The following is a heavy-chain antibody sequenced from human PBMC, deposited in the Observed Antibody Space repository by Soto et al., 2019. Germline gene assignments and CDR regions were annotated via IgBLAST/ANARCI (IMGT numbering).Heavy chain of an antibody. V-gene: IGHV3-23*01. D-gene: IGHD4-17*01. Sequence: GGSLRLSCAASGFTFSSYAMSWVRQAPGKGLEWVSTISDSGNSTYSADSVKGRFTISRDNSKNTLYLQMNSLRAEDTAVYYCARDRYGEKLSGQDEFDYWGQGTLVTVSS. CDR1: GFTFSSYA. CDR3: ARDRYGEKLSGQDEFDY. CDR2: ISDSGNST. J-gene: IGHJ4*02.